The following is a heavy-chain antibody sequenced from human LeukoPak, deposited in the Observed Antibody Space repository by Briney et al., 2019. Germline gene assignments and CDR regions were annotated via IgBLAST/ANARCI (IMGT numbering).Heavy chain of an antibody. Sequence: ASVKVSYKASGFTFTSSAVQWVRQARGQRREWIGWIVVGSGNTNYAQKFQERVTITRDMSTSTAYMELSSLRSEDTAVYYCAADVAAADRDYWGQGTLVTVSS. V-gene: IGHV1-58*01. CDR1: GFTFTSSA. D-gene: IGHD6-13*01. J-gene: IGHJ4*02. CDR3: AADVAAADRDY. CDR2: IVVGSGNT.